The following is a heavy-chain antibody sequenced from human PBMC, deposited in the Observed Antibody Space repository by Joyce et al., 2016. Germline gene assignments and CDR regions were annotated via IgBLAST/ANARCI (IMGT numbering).Heavy chain of an antibody. Sequence: EVQLVESGGGLVQPGGSLRLSCAASGFTFSKYGINWVRQAPGKGLEWVSYISSSSTIKQYADSVKGRFTISRDSAKNSLYLQMNSLRVEDTAVYYCARDGRSSGSDYWGQGTLVTVSS. D-gene: IGHD6-19*01. CDR1: GFTFSKYG. CDR2: ISSSSTIK. J-gene: IGHJ4*02. V-gene: IGHV3-48*01. CDR3: ARDGRSSGSDY.